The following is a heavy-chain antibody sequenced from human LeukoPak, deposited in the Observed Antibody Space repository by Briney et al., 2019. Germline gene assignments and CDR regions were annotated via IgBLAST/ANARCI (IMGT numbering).Heavy chain of an antibody. CDR2: IYYSGST. CDR3: ARVVGSGSFRNWFDP. Sequence: PSETLSLTCTVSGVSISSYYWSWIRQPPGKGLEWIGYIYYSGSTNYNPSLKSRVTISVDTSKNQFSLKLSSVTAADTAVYYCARVVGSGSFRNWFDPWGQGTLVTVSS. V-gene: IGHV4-59*01. J-gene: IGHJ5*02. D-gene: IGHD3-10*01. CDR1: GVSISSYY.